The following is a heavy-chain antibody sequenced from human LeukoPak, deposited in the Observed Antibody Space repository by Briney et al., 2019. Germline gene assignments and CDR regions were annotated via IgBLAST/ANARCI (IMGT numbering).Heavy chain of an antibody. Sequence: APVKVSCKASGYTFTGYYMHWVRQAPGQGLEWMGIINPSGGSTSYAQKFQGRVTMTRDMSTSTVYMELSSLRSEDTAVYYCARGSMVRGTKYYYYYYMDVWGKGTTVTVSS. CDR3: ARGSMVRGTKYYYYYYMDV. CDR1: GYTFTGYY. D-gene: IGHD3-10*01. CDR2: INPSGGST. V-gene: IGHV1-46*01. J-gene: IGHJ6*03.